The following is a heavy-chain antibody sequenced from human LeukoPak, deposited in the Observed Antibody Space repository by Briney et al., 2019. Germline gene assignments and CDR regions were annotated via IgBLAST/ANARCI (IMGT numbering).Heavy chain of an antibody. J-gene: IGHJ6*02. V-gene: IGHV1-8*02. Sequence: GASVKVSCKASGYTFTSYYMHWVRQATGQGLEWMGWMNPSSGNTGYAQKFQGRVSMTRDTSISTAYMELSSLRSEDTAVYYCARGPVDAVFGVSTEDWGQGTTVTVSS. D-gene: IGHD3-10*02. CDR1: GYTFTSYY. CDR3: ARGPVDAVFGVSTED. CDR2: MNPSSGNT.